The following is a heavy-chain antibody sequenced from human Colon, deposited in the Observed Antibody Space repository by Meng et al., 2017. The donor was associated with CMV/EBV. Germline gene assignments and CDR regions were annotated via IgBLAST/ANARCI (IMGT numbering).Heavy chain of an antibody. J-gene: IGHJ4*02. V-gene: IGHV3-30*04. CDR3: ARDKGTGAFDY. D-gene: IGHD3/OR15-3a*01. CDR2: ISYDGSKK. Sequence: LSCAASGFTFSSYAMHWVRQAPGKGLEWLAFISYDGSKKKYADSVTGRFTISRDTPKDTLYLEVNSLKTDDTAIYYCARDKGTGAFDYWGQGSLVTVSS. CDR1: GFTFSSYA.